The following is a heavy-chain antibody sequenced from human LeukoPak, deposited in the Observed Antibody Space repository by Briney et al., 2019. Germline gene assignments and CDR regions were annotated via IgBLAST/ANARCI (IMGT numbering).Heavy chain of an antibody. Sequence: GGSLRLSCAASGFTFSSYAMSWVRQAPGKGLEWVSAISGSGGSTYYADYVKGRFTISRDNSKNTLYLQMNSLRAEDTAVYYCAIRRDYYDSSGYPVYFDYWGQGTLVTVSS. V-gene: IGHV3-23*01. CDR1: GFTFSSYA. CDR3: AIRRDYYDSSGYPVYFDY. CDR2: ISGSGGST. D-gene: IGHD3-22*01. J-gene: IGHJ4*02.